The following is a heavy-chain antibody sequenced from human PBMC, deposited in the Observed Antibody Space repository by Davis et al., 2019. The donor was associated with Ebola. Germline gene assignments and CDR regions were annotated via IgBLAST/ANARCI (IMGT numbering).Heavy chain of an antibody. Sequence: GESLKISCAASGFTFSSYGMHWVRQAPGKGLEWVSGISWNSGSIGYADSVKGRFTISRDNSKNTLYLQMNSLRAEDTAVYYCAKMVIVVVNPLDYWGQGTLVTVSS. CDR3: AKMVIVVVNPLDY. CDR1: GFTFSSYG. J-gene: IGHJ4*02. CDR2: ISWNSGSI. D-gene: IGHD3-22*01. V-gene: IGHV3-23*01.